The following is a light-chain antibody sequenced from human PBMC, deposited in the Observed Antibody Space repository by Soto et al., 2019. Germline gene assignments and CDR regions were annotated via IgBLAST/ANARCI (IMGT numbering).Light chain of an antibody. Sequence: ETVLTQSPATLSVSPGGRATLTCRSSQSVGTKLAWYHQKPGQAPRLLISGASSRATGIPDRFSGSGSGTDFTLTISRLEPEDFAVYYCQQYGSSPWTFGQGTKVDIK. V-gene: IGKV3-20*01. CDR3: QQYGSSPWT. CDR2: GAS. J-gene: IGKJ1*01. CDR1: QSVGTK.